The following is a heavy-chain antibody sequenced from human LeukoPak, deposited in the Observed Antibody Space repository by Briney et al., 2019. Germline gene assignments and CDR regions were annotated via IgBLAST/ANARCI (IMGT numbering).Heavy chain of an antibody. CDR3: ARGNRRRWLQNDAFDI. CDR1: GGSISSGGYS. D-gene: IGHD5-24*01. Sequence: SQTLSLTCAVSGGSISSGGYSWSWIRQPPGKGLEWIGEINHSGSTNYNPSLKSRVTISVDTSKNQFSLKLSSVTAADTAVYYCARGNRRRWLQNDAFDIWGQGTMVTVSS. V-gene: IGHV4-30-2*01. J-gene: IGHJ3*02. CDR2: INHSGST.